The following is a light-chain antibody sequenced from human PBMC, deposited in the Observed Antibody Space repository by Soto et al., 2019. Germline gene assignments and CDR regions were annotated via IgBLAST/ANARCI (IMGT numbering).Light chain of an antibody. CDR3: QQYGTSPCT. Sequence: ETVLTQSPGTVSLSPGERATLSCRASQSFISTYLAWYQQKPGQAPRLLIFDAASRAPGIPDRFIGSGSGTDFTLTISRLEPEDFAVYFCQQYGTSPCTFGQGTKLEIK. CDR1: QSFISTY. J-gene: IGKJ2*02. V-gene: IGKV3-20*01. CDR2: DAA.